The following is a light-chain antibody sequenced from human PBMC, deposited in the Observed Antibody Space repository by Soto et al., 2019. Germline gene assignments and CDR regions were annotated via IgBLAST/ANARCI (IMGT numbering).Light chain of an antibody. CDR2: LNSDGSH. J-gene: IGLJ2*01. Sequence: QLVLTQSPSASASLGASVKLTCTLSSGHSSYAIAWHQQQPEKGPRYLMKLNSDGSHNKGDGIPDRFSGSSSGAECYLTISSLQSEDEADYYCQTWGTGIRVFGGGTKLTVL. CDR1: SGHSSYA. V-gene: IGLV4-69*01. CDR3: QTWGTGIRV.